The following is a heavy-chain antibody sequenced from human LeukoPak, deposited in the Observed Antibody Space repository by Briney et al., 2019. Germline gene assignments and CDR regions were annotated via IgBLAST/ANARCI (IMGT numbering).Heavy chain of an antibody. CDR2: ISYDGSNK. CDR1: GFTFSSYA. V-gene: IGHV3-30-3*01. Sequence: GGSLRLSCAASGFTFSSYAMHWVRQAPGKGLEWVAVISYDGSNKYYADSVKGRFTISRDNSKNTLYLQMNSLRAEETAVYYCARELGIQLWLVFGYWGQGTQVTVSS. CDR3: ARELGIQLWLVFGY. D-gene: IGHD5-18*01. J-gene: IGHJ4*02.